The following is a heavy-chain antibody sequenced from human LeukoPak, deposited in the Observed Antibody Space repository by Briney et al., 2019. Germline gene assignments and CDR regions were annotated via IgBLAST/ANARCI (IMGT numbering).Heavy chain of an antibody. D-gene: IGHD4-17*01. CDR3: ARFPTTVTTFLIDY. CDR2: IYHSGST. V-gene: IGHV4-38-2*02. CDR1: GYSISSGYY. Sequence: PSETLSLTCTVSGYSISSGYYWGWIRQPPGKGLEWIGSIYHSGSTYYNPSLKSRVTISVDTSKNQFSLKLSSVTAADTAVYYCARFPTTVTTFLIDYWGQGTLVTVSS. J-gene: IGHJ4*02.